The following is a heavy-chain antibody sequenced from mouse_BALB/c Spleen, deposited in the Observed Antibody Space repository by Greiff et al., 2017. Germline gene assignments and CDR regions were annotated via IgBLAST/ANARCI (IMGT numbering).Heavy chain of an antibody. Sequence: EVHLVESGGDLVKPGGSLKLSCAASGFTFSSYGMSWVRQTPDKRLEWVATISSGGSYTYYPDSVKGRFTISRDNAKNTLYLQMSSLKSEDTAMYYCARGDDGYYRWYFDVWGAGTTVTVSS. D-gene: IGHD2-3*01. J-gene: IGHJ1*01. CDR1: GFTFSSYG. CDR2: ISSGGSYT. CDR3: ARGDDGYYRWYFDV. V-gene: IGHV5-6*01.